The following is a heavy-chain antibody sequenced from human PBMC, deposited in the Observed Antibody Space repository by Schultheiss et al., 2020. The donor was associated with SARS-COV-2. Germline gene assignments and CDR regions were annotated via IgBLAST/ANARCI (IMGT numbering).Heavy chain of an antibody. V-gene: IGHV6-1*01. J-gene: IGHJ6*02. Sequence: SETLSLTCAISGDSVSSNSAAWNWIRQSPSRGLEWLGRTYYRSKWYNDYAVSVKSRITINPDTSKNQFSLQLNSVTPEDTAVYYCARALITMVRGVLLDYYGMDVWGQGTTVTVSS. CDR3: ARALITMVRGVLLDYYGMDV. CDR1: GDSVSSNSAA. D-gene: IGHD3-10*01. CDR2: TYYRSKWYN.